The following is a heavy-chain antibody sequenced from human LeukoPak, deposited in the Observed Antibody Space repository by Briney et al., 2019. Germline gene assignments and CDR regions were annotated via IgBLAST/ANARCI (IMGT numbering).Heavy chain of an antibody. V-gene: IGHV3-66*01. D-gene: IGHD6-6*01. CDR2: ICSGGST. J-gene: IGHJ6*02. CDR1: GFTVSSNY. CDR3: ARVDSSLYYYYGMDV. Sequence: GGSLRLSCAASGFTVSSNYMSWVRQAPGKGLEWVSVICSGGSTYYADSVKGRFTISRDNSKNTLYLQMNSLRAEDTAVYYCARVDSSLYYYYGMDVWGQGTTVTVSS.